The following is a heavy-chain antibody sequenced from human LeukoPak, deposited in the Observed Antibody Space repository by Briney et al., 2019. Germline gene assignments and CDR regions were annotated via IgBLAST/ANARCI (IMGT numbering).Heavy chain of an antibody. CDR3: VRDRGTYRPIDY. CDR1: VFSLKDYN. V-gene: IGHV3-21*04. CDR2: ISYTGTYI. J-gene: IGHJ4*02. D-gene: IGHD1-26*01. Sequence: PGGSLRLSCAASVFSLKDYNMNWVRQAPGKGLEWVSSISYTGTYIYYADSVKGRFTVSRDNAQNSVYLQMNSLRVEDTAIYYCVRDRGTYRPIDYWGQGTLVTVSS.